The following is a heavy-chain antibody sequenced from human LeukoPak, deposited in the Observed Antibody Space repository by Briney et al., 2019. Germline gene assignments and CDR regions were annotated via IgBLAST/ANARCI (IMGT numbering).Heavy chain of an antibody. CDR3: ARVYYGSGSLHYYYYYMDV. CDR1: GFTFNTYD. J-gene: IGHJ6*03. D-gene: IGHD3-10*01. CDR2: LSGSGDRT. Sequence: GGTLRLSCAASGFTFNTYDMSWVRQSPVKGLEWVSGLSGSGDRTYYTDSVKGRFTISRDNSKNTLYLQMNSLRVEDTAVYYCARVYYGSGSLHYYYYYMDVWGKGTTVTISS. V-gene: IGHV3-23*01.